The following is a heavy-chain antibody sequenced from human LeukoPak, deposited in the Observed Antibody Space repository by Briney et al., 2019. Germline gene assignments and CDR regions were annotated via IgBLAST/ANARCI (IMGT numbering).Heavy chain of an antibody. D-gene: IGHD3-10*01. V-gene: IGHV1-69*13. CDR3: ARDGRGSGSYYNVMYDY. CDR2: IIPIFGTA. J-gene: IGHJ4*02. CDR1: GGTFSSYA. Sequence: SVKVSCKASGGTFSSYAISWVRQAPGQGLEWMGGIIPIFGTANYAQKFQGRVTITADESTSTAHMELSSLRSEDTAVYYCARDGRGSGSYYNVMYDYWGQGTLVTVSS.